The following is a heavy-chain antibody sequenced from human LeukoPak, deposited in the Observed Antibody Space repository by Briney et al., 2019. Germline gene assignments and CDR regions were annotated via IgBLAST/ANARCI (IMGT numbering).Heavy chain of an antibody. CDR2: ISGSGGGT. Sequence: PGRSLRLSCAASGFIFSSYGMSWVRQAPGKGLEWVSGISGSGGGTFYADSVRGRFTISRDNSKNTVYLQMNSLRAEDTAVYYCAKSATTVTSNFDYWGQGTLVTVSS. CDR3: AKSATTVTSNFDY. V-gene: IGHV3-23*01. J-gene: IGHJ4*02. D-gene: IGHD4-17*01. CDR1: GFIFSSYG.